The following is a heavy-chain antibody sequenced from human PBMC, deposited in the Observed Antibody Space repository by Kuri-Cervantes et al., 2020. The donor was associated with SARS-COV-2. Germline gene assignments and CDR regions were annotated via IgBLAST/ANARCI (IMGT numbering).Heavy chain of an antibody. V-gene: IGHV3-30*19. D-gene: IGHD3-16*01. J-gene: IGHJ4*02. Sequence: GESLKISCAASGSTFSSYGMHWVRQAPGKGLEWVAVISYDGSKKYYAESVKGRLTISRDNSKNTMYLQMNSLSAEDTAVYYCARDPYYYGDYPDYWGQGTVVTVSS. CDR2: ISYDGSKK. CDR1: GSTFSSYG. CDR3: ARDPYYYGDYPDY.